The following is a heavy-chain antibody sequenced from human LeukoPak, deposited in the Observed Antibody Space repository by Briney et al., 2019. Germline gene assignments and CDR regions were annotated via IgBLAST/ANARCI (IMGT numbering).Heavy chain of an antibody. CDR1: GGSISSGSYY. J-gene: IGHJ5*02. Sequence: SETLSLTCTVSGGSISSGSYYWSWIRQPAGKGLEWIGRIYTSGSTNYNPSLKSRVTISVDTSKNQFSLRLSSVTAADTAVYYCARGSPLWFGELLSWWFDPWGPGTLVTVSS. CDR2: IYTSGST. D-gene: IGHD3-10*01. CDR3: ARGSPLWFGELLSWWFDP. V-gene: IGHV4-61*02.